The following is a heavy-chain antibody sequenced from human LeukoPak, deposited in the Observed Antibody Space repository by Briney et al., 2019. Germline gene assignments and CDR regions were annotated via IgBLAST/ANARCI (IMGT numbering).Heavy chain of an antibody. CDR2: ISAYNGNT. CDR1: GYTFTSYG. D-gene: IGHD2-2*01. CDR3: ARKEYCSSTSCPVGEDWFDP. J-gene: IGHJ5*02. Sequence: GASVKVPCKASGYTFTSYGISWVRQAPGQGLEWMGWISAYNGNTNYAQKLQGRVTMTTDTSTSTAYMELRSLRSDDTAVYYCARKEYCSSTSCPVGEDWFDPWGQGTLVTVSS. V-gene: IGHV1-18*01.